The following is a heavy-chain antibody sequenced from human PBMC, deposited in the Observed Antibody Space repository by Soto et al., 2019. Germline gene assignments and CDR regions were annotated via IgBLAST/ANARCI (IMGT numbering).Heavy chain of an antibody. CDR3: ARMYSSGSGWFHP. CDR1: GGSISSSSYY. V-gene: IGHV4-39*07. J-gene: IGHJ5*02. CDR2: FYSSGSI. Sequence: PSETLSLTCTVSGGSISSSSYYWSWIRHHPGKGLEWIGSFYSSGSIIYNPSLRSRVSISGDTSSNQFSMSLTSVTAADTARYYCARMYSSGSGWFHPWGQGTLVTVSS. D-gene: IGHD6-19*01.